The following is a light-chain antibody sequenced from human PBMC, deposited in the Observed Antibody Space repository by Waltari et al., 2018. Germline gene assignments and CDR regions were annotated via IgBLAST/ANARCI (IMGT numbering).Light chain of an antibody. J-gene: IGLJ3*02. CDR1: SNNVERYDL. Sequence: QSALTQPASVSGSPGQSITISCTGTSNNVERYDLVSWYQQHPGKAPRLIIYEGTKRPAGVSKRFSGSKSGNTASLTISGLQAEDEADYYCCSYAGSRTVVFGGGTKLTVL. CDR3: CSYAGSRTVV. CDR2: EGT. V-gene: IGLV2-23*01.